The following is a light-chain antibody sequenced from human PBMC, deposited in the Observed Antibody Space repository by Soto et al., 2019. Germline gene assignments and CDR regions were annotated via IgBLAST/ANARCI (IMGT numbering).Light chain of an antibody. CDR1: QSVSSY. CDR2: DAS. Sequence: EIVLTQSPATLSLAPVERATLSCRASQSVSSYLAWYQQKTGQAPRLLIYDASNRATGIPARFSGSGSGTDFTLTISSLEPEDFAGYYCQQRSNWPWTFGQGTKVDI. CDR3: QQRSNWPWT. V-gene: IGKV3-11*01. J-gene: IGKJ1*01.